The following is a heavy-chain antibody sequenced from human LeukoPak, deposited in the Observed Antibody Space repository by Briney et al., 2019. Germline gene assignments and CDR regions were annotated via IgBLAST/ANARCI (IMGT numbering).Heavy chain of an antibody. J-gene: IGHJ4*02. CDR3: AKDLRVGVSAAALGDY. Sequence: GGSLRLSCAASGFTSSNSAMSWVRQAPGKGLEWVSTLSGGGAGTYYADSVKGRFTISRDNSKNTLYLQMNSLRAEDTAVYYCAKDLRVGVSAAALGDYWGQGTLVTVSS. CDR2: LSGGGAGT. V-gene: IGHV3-23*01. D-gene: IGHD2-2*01. CDR1: GFTSSNSA.